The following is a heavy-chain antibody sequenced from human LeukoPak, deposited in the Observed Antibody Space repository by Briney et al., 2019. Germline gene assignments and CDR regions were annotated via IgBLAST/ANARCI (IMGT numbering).Heavy chain of an antibody. CDR2: ISGSGGST. D-gene: IGHD5-18*01. CDR3: AKGGIQLWLRLPTDY. Sequence: GGSLRLSCAASGFTFSSYAMGWVHQAPGKGLEWVSAISGSGGSTYYADSVKGRFTISRDNSKNTLYLQMNSLRAEDTAVYYCAKGGIQLWLRLPTDYWGQGTLVTVSS. J-gene: IGHJ4*02. CDR1: GFTFSSYA. V-gene: IGHV3-23*01.